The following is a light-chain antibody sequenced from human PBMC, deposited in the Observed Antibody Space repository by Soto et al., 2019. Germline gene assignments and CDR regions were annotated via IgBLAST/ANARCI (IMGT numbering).Light chain of an antibody. CDR3: QQRSNWHPIT. J-gene: IGKJ5*01. V-gene: IGKV3D-11*02. CDR2: DAS. Sequence: EVLMTQYPATLSVSPGERATLSCRASQSVSNNYLAWYQQKPGQAPRLLIYDASNRATGIPARFSGSGSGTDFTLTISSLETADFAVYYCQQRSNWHPITFGQGTRLEIK. CDR1: QSVSNNY.